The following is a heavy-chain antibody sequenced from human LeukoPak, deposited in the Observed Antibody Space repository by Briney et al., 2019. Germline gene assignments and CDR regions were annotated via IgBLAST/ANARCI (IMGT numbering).Heavy chain of an antibody. CDR3: AKDTDIVVVPAANFDY. J-gene: IGHJ4*02. CDR1: GFTFSDYG. Sequence: GGSLRLSCAASGFTFSDYGMSWVRQAPGKGLEWVSAISGSGGSTYYADSVKGRFTISRDNSKNTLYLQMNSLRAEDTAVYYCAKDTDIVVVPAANFDYWGQGTLVTVSS. CDR2: ISGSGGST. V-gene: IGHV3-23*01. D-gene: IGHD2-2*01.